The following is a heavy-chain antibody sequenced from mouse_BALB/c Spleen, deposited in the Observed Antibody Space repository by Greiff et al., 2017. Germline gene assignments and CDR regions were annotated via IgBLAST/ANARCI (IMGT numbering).Heavy chain of an antibody. CDR1: GFTFSDYY. J-gene: IGHJ4*01. V-gene: IGHV5-4*02. CDR2: ISDGGSYT. D-gene: IGHD2-14*01. Sequence: EVQLVESGGGLVKPGGSLKLSCAASGFTFSDYYMYWVRQTPEKRLEWVATISDGGSYTYYPDSVKGRFTISRDNAKNNLYLQMSSLKSEDTAMYYCARDQRVYYRYDGRYYAMDYWGQGTSVTVSS. CDR3: ARDQRVYYRYDGRYYAMDY.